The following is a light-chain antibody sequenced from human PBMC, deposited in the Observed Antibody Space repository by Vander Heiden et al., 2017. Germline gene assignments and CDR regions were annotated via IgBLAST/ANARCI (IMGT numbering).Light chain of an antibody. CDR2: TNR. V-gene: IGLV1-40*01. CDR3: QSYDNSLRGWV. J-gene: IGLJ3*02. Sequence: QSVLPQPPSVSGAPGQRVTISCTGSTSNIGAGYDVHWYQQLPGTAPKLLMYTNRNRPSGVPDRFSGSKSGTSASLAITGLQAEDEADYYCQSYDNSLRGWVFGGGTKLTVL. CDR1: TSNIGAGYD.